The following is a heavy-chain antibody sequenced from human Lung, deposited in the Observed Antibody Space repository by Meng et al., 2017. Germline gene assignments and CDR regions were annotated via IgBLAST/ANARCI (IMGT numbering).Heavy chain of an antibody. CDR3: ARDLSDSTGYYPFQH. CDR2: IYSRGST. V-gene: IGHV4-61*02. CDR1: GGSISSDGYY. D-gene: IGHD3-22*01. Sequence: QVALRESGPGLVKPSQTLSLTCSVSGGSISSDGYYWTWIRQPAGKGLEWIGRIYSRGSTNYNPFLKSRVTISLDASKNQFSLELSSVTATDTAVYYCARDLSDSTGYYPFQHWGQGTLVTVSS. J-gene: IGHJ1*01.